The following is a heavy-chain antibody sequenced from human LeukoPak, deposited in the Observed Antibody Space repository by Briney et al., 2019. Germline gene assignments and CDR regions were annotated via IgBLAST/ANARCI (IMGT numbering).Heavy chain of an antibody. CDR3: ARVASSGYYYFSDY. J-gene: IGHJ4*02. CDR1: GFTFSSYW. Sequence: AGGSLRLSCAASGFTFSSYWMNWVRQAPGKGLEWVANIKQDGSERYYVDSVKGRFTISRDNAKNSLYLQMNSLRAKDTAVYYCARVASSGYYYFSDYWGQGTQVTVSS. D-gene: IGHD3-22*01. CDR2: IKQDGSER. V-gene: IGHV3-7*01.